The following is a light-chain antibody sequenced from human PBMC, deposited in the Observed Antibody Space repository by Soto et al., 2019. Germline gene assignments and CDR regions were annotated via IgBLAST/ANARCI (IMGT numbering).Light chain of an antibody. Sequence: EIVLTQSPGSLSLSPGERATLSGRASQSVSSSYLAWYQQKPGQAHRLLIYGASSRATGIPDRFSGSGSGTDFTLNISRLEPEDFEVYYCQQYGSSRTFGQGTKVDIK. V-gene: IGKV3-20*01. CDR3: QQYGSSRT. CDR2: GAS. CDR1: QSVSSSY. J-gene: IGKJ1*01.